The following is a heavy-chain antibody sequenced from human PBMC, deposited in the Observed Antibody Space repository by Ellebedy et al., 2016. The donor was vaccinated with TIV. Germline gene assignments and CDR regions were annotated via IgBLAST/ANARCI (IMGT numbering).Heavy chain of an antibody. J-gene: IGHJ2*01. Sequence: ASVKVSXXVSGYTFTRYGMSWVRQAPGRGLEWMGWIAVYNGHTKYAQKFQDRDVMTTETATSTVYMELRSLRSDDTAVYYCARSRLGGGHWYFDFWGRGTLVTISS. V-gene: IGHV1-18*01. D-gene: IGHD3-10*01. CDR3: ARSRLGGGHWYFDF. CDR1: GYTFTRYG. CDR2: IAVYNGHT.